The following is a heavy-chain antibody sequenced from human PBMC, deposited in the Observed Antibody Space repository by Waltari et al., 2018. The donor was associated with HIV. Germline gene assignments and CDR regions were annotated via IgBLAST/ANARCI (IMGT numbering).Heavy chain of an antibody. CDR1: GFTFSTYS. D-gene: IGHD3-3*02. CDR3: AREPLGCADI. J-gene: IGHJ3*02. CDR2: IKEDGSGE. Sequence: EVQLVESGGGLVQPGGSLRLSCAASGFTFSTYSMSWVRQAPGKGLECVAKIKEDGSGEEYVDSVKGRFTVSRDNGKNSLYLQMNRLRVEDTAVYYCAREPLGCADIWGQGTMVTVSS. V-gene: IGHV3-7*01.